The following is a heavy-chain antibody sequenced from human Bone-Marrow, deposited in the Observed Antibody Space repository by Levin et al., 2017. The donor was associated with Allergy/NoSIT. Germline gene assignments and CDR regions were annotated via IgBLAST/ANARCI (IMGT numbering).Heavy chain of an antibody. CDR1: GFTFTNYA. CDR3: AREGTDIVVIPATIRPRNNWFDP. CDR2: ISYDGSSK. Sequence: GGSLRLSCAASGFTFTNYAIHWVRQAPGKGLEWVALISYDGSSKYYADSVRGRFTISRDNSKNTLYLQMTSLRPEDTAVYYCAREGTDIVVIPATIRPRNNWFDPWGQGTLVTVSS. J-gene: IGHJ5*02. V-gene: IGHV3-30-3*01. D-gene: IGHD2-2*02.